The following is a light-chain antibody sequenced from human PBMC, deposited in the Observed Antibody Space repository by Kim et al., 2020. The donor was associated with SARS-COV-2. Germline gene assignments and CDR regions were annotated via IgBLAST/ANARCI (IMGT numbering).Light chain of an antibody. CDR3: KSRDSRGNVV. V-gene: IGLV3-19*01. CDR1: SLRSYY. CDR2: GKD. Sequence: SSELTQDPAVSVALGQTVRITCQGDSLRSYYATWYQQKSGHAPVLVFYGKDKRPSGIPDRFSGSSSGSTASLTITGAQAADEADYYCKSRDSRGNVVFGGGTKVTVL. J-gene: IGLJ2*01.